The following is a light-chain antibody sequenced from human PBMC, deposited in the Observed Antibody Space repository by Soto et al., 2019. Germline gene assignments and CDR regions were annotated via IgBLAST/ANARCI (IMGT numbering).Light chain of an antibody. CDR1: TGTVTSGHY. CDR3: LLLYSGNRRV. V-gene: IGLV7-46*01. CDR2: DTN. Sequence: QAVVTQEPSLTVSPGETVTLTCGSSTGTVTSGHYPYWFQQRPGQAPTTVIYDTNNKYSWTPDRFSGSLLGGKAALTLSGAQPEDEGDYYCLLLYSGNRRVFGTGTKLTVL. J-gene: IGLJ1*01.